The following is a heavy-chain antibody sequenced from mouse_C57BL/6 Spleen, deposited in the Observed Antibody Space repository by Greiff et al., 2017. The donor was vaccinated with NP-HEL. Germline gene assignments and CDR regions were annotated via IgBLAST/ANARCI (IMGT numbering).Heavy chain of an antibody. Sequence: VQLVESGPELVKPGASVKISCTASGYAFSSSWLNWVKQRPGRGLEWIGRIYPGDGDTNYNGKFKGKATLTADKSSSTAYMQLSSLTSEDSAVYFCARGEVQRDFDYWGQGTTLTVSS. V-gene: IGHV1-82*01. J-gene: IGHJ2*01. D-gene: IGHD2-14*01. CDR1: GYAFSSSW. CDR2: IYPGDGDT. CDR3: ARGEVQRDFDY.